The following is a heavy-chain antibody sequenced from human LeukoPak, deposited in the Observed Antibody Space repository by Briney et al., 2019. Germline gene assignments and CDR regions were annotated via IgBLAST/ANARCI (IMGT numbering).Heavy chain of an antibody. CDR3: ARAGIVGATTDYYYGMDV. Sequence: GSSVKVSCKASGGTFSSYAISWVRQAPGQGPEWMGGIIPIFGTANYAQKFQGRVTITADESTSTAHMELSSLRSEDTAVYYCARAGIVGATTDYYYGMDVWGQGTTVTVSS. D-gene: IGHD1-26*01. CDR1: GGTFSSYA. V-gene: IGHV1-69*01. CDR2: IIPIFGTA. J-gene: IGHJ6*02.